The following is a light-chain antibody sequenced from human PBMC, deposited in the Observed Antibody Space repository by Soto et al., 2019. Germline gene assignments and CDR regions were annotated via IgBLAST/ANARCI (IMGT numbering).Light chain of an antibody. Sequence: QSALTQPRSVSGSPGQSVTISCFGTSSDVGDYSHVSWYQQPPGKAPKLMIYDVSKRPSGVPDRFSGSKSGNTASLTISGVQAEDEADYYCGSYARTYTLLFGGGTKLTVL. J-gene: IGLJ3*02. CDR2: DVS. CDR1: SSDVGDYSH. V-gene: IGLV2-11*01. CDR3: GSYARTYTLL.